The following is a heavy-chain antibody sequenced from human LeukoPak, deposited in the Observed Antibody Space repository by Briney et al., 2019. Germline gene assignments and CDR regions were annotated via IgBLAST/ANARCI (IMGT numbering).Heavy chain of an antibody. CDR3: ARGDGSGSGRWFDP. CDR1: GASISSGTYS. Sequence: SETLSLTCTVSGASISSGTYSWSWIRQPPGEGLEWIGYIYHTGSTYYNPSLKGRVTISVDRSKNQFSLNLNFVTAADTALYYCARGDGSGSGRWFDPWGQGTLITVSS. J-gene: IGHJ5*02. V-gene: IGHV4-30-2*01. CDR2: IYHTGST. D-gene: IGHD3-10*01.